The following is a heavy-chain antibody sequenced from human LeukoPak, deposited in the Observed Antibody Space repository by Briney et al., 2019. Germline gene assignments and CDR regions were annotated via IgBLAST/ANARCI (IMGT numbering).Heavy chain of an antibody. D-gene: IGHD3-9*01. V-gene: IGHV3-48*01. CDR2: ISSSSSTI. J-gene: IGHJ5*02. CDR1: GFTFSSYS. CDR3: ARAGTPRYVLRYFDWLSEGGSWFDP. Sequence: PGGSLRLSCAASGFTFSSYSMNWVRQAPGKGLEWVSYISSSSSTIYYADSVKGRFTISRDNAKNSLYLQMNSLRAEDTAVYYCARAGTPRYVLRYFDWLSEGGSWFDPWGQGTLVTVSS.